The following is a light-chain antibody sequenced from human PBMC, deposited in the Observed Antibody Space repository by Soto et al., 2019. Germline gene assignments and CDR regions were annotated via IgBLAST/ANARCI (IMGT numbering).Light chain of an antibody. CDR2: QDY. CDR1: KLGDKY. J-gene: IGLJ1*01. Sequence: SYGLTQPPSVSVSPGQTASITCSGDKLGDKYACWYQQKPGQSPVLVIYQDYKRPSGIPERFSGSNSGNTATLTISDTQAMDEADYYCQAWDISTAVFATVTKLTVL. V-gene: IGLV3-1*01. CDR3: QAWDISTAV.